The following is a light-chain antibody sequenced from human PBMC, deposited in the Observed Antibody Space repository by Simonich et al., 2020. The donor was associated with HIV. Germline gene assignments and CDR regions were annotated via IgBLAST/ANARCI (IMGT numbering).Light chain of an antibody. J-gene: IGKJ1*01. CDR3: QQYYSTPRT. CDR1: QSVSSN. CDR2: GAS. Sequence: EIVMTQSPATLSVSPGERVTLSCRASQSVSSNLAWYQQKPGQAPRLLIYGASTRATGIPARFSGSGSGTDFTLTISSLQAEDVAVYYCQQYYSTPRTFGQGTKVEIK. V-gene: IGKV3-15*01.